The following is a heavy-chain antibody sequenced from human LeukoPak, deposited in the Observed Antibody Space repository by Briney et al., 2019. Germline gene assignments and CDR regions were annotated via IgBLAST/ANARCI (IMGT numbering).Heavy chain of an antibody. J-gene: IGHJ5*02. Sequence: HDGNNIQYSDSVKGRFTISRDNSRNMVFLQMNSLTAEDTAMYYCAKDPYRVVVATGNYLDPWGQGTLVTVCS. CDR2: HDGNNI. V-gene: IGHV3-30*18. CDR3: AKDPYRVVVATGNYLDP. D-gene: IGHD2-15*01.